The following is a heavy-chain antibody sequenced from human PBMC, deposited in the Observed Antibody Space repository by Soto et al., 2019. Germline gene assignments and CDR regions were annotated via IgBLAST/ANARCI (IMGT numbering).Heavy chain of an antibody. CDR2: SYPGDSEI. J-gene: IGHJ4*02. V-gene: IGHV5-51*01. CDR1: GYRFTTYW. D-gene: IGHD1-1*01. Sequence: PGESLKISCQASGYRFTTYWTALVRQTPGRGLEWMGISYPGDSEINYSPSFDGQVTFSVDKSTSTAYLQWIGLKTSDTGMYFCPSAPVGNPLSPFDFWGQGSPVTVSS. CDR3: PSAPVGNPLSPFDF.